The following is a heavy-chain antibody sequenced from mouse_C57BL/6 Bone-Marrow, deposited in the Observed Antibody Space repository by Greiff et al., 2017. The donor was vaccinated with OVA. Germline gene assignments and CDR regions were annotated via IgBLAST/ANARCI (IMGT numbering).Heavy chain of an antibody. D-gene: IGHD1-1*01. CDR1: GYTFTDYY. V-gene: IGHV1-19*01. CDR3: ARRTTVVATGDY. J-gene: IGHJ2*01. CDR2: INPYNGGT. Sequence: EVKLQESGPVLVKPGASVKMSCKASGYTFTDYYMNWVKQSHGKSLEWIGVINPYNGGTSYNQKFKGKATLTVDKSSSTAYMELNSLTSEDSAVYYCARRTTVVATGDYWGQGTTLTVSS.